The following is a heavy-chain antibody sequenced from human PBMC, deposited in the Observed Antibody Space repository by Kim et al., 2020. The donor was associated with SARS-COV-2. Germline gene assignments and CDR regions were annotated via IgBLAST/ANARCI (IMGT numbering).Heavy chain of an antibody. V-gene: IGHV5-51*01. Sequence: GESLKISCKGSGYSFTSYWIGWVRQMPGKGLEWMGIIYPGDSDTRYSPSFQGQVTISADKSISTAYLQWSSLKASDTAMYYCARRAWMGYSSRTGYWFDPWGQGTLVTVSS. J-gene: IGHJ5*02. D-gene: IGHD6-13*01. CDR2: IYPGDSDT. CDR3: ARRAWMGYSSRTGYWFDP. CDR1: GYSFTSYW.